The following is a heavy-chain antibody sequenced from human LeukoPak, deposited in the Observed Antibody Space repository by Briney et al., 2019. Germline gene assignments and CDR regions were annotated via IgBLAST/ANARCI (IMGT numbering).Heavy chain of an antibody. CDR2: ISGSGGST. CDR1: GFTFSSYA. D-gene: IGHD3-22*01. J-gene: IGHJ3*02. CDR3: ARGTYYDRLGVTFDI. V-gene: IGHV3-23*01. Sequence: PGGSLRLSCAASGFTFSSYAMSWVRQAPGKGLEWVSAISGSGGSTYYAASAKGRFTIARDNSKTRLYLQMNSLRAEDTAVYYCARGTYYDRLGVTFDIWGQGTMVTVSS.